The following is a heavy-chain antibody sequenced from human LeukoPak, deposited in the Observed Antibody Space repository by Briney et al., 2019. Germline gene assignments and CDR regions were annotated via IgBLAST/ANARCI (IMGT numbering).Heavy chain of an antibody. Sequence: GGSLRLSCAASGFTLSNAWMNWVRQAPGKGLEWVANIKQDGSEKNYMDSVKGRFTISRDNTKNLLYLQMNSLRAEDTAMYYCAYHSGWYSAIFDSWGQGTLVTVSS. J-gene: IGHJ4*02. V-gene: IGHV3-7*01. CDR3: AYHSGWYSAIFDS. CDR1: GFTLSNAW. D-gene: IGHD6-19*01. CDR2: IKQDGSEK.